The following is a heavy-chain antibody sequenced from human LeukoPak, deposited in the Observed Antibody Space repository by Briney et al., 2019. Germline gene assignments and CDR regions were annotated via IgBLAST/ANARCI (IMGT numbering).Heavy chain of an antibody. CDR3: AARQWLAPPPDS. J-gene: IGHJ4*02. CDR1: GFTFSKYW. D-gene: IGHD6-19*01. V-gene: IGHV3-74*01. Sequence: GGSLRLSCAASGFTFSKYWMLWVRQAPGKGLESVSRINTDGTVTTYADSVKGRFTVSRDNADNTMFLQMNSVRDEDTAVYYCAARQWLAPPPDSWGQGTPVTVSS. CDR2: INTDGTVT.